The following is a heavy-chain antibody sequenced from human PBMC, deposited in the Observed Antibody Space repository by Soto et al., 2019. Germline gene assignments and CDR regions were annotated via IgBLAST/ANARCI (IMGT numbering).Heavy chain of an antibody. CDR1: GGSISSGGYY. Sequence: SETLSLTCTVSGGSISSGGYYWSWIRQHPGKGLEWIGYIYYSGSTYYNPSLKSRVTISVDTSKNQFSLKLSSVTAADTAVYYCASQYYDFWSGYYLNWFDPWGHGTLVTVSS. J-gene: IGHJ5*02. V-gene: IGHV4-31*03. CDR2: IYYSGST. D-gene: IGHD3-3*01. CDR3: ASQYYDFWSGYYLNWFDP.